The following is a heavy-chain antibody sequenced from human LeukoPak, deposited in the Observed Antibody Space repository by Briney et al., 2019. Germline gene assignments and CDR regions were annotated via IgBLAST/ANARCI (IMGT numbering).Heavy chain of an antibody. CDR2: IDHSGST. V-gene: IGHV4-61*05. J-gene: IGHJ4*02. CDR3: ARLKATVSIHAYFDS. CDR1: GGSISSSSYY. Sequence: SETLSLTCTVSGGSISSSSYYWGWIRQPPGKGLEWTGYIDHSGSTNYNPSLKSRVSISSDTSKNQFSLELSSVTAADTAVYYCARLKATVSIHAYFDSWGQGTLVTVSS. D-gene: IGHD4-17*01.